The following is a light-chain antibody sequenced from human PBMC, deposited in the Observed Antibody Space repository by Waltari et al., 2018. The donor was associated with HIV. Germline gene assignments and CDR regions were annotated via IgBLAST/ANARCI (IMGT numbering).Light chain of an antibody. V-gene: IGLV3-25*03. Sequence: SFELTQSPSVSVSPGQTARITCSGDALAKQYPYWYQQKPGQARVVVIYKDNKRRSEIPCRFSGSRYWTTVTLTISGVQSADEADYYCQSADTGGTRVFGPGTKVTVL. CDR1: ALAKQY. CDR2: KDN. J-gene: IGLJ1*01. CDR3: QSADTGGTRV.